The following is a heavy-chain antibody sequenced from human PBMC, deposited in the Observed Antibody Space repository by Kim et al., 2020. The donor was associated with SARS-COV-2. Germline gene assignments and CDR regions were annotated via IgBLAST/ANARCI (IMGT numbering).Heavy chain of an antibody. J-gene: IGHJ4*02. CDR2: ISYDGSNK. Sequence: GGSLRLSCAASGFTFSSYGMHWVRQAPGKGLEWVAVISYDGSNKYYADSVKGRFTISRDNSKNTLYLQMNSLRAEDTAVYYCATELGSSSDYWGQGTLVTVSS. D-gene: IGHD6-13*01. V-gene: IGHV3-30*03. CDR1: GFTFSSYG. CDR3: ATELGSSSDY.